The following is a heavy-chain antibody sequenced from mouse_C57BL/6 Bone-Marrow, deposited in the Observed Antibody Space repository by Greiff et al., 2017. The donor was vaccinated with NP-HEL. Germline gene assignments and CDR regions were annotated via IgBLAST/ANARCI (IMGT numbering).Heavy chain of an antibody. D-gene: IGHD2-3*01. CDR1: GYTFTSYW. Sequence: VKLQQPGAELVKPGASVKLSCKASGYTFTSYWMHWVKQRPGQGLEWIGMIHPNSGSTNYNEKFKSKATLTVDKSSSTAYMQLSSLTSEDSAVYYCARGDGYFLYYFDYWGQGTTLTVSS. CDR2: IHPNSGST. V-gene: IGHV1-64*01. CDR3: ARGDGYFLYYFDY. J-gene: IGHJ2*01.